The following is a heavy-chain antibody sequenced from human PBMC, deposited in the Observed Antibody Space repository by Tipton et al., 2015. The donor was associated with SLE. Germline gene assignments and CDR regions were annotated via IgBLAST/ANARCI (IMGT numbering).Heavy chain of an antibody. D-gene: IGHD7-27*01. CDR1: GGSISSGGYY. CDR2: IYYSGST. V-gene: IGHV4-31*03. CDR3: ARAGLTGIRFVSYWYFDL. Sequence: TLSLTCTVSGGSISSGGYYWSWIRQHPGKGLEWIGYIYYSGSTYYNPSLKSRVTISVDTSKNQFSLKLSSVTAADTAVYYCARAGLTGIRFVSYWYFDLWGRGTLVTVSS. J-gene: IGHJ2*01.